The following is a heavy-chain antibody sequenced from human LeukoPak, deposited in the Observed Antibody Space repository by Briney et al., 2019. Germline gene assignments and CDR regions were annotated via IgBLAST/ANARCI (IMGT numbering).Heavy chain of an antibody. D-gene: IGHD6-19*01. CDR2: ISWNTVAI. CDR1: GFIFDDYA. Sequence: GTSLRLSCAASGFIFDDYAVHWVRQAPGKGLEWVSGISWNTVAIGYADSVKGRFTISRDNAKNSLYLQMNSLRPEDTALYYCAKAKDLGSGWYSFDYWGQGSLVTVSS. J-gene: IGHJ4*02. V-gene: IGHV3-9*01. CDR3: AKAKDLGSGWYSFDY.